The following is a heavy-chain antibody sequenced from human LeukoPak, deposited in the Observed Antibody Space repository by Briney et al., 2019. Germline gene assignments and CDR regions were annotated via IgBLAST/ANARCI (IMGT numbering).Heavy chain of an antibody. D-gene: IGHD3-22*01. CDR1: GGSINTIIYY. J-gene: IGHJ3*01. Sequence: SDTVSLTCTVSGGSINTIIYYGGWLRQPPGKGVEGFGSIYYNGITYYTPSLRSRVTISVDTSKNQFSLQLNSVTAADTAVYFCARDGPYDSGAFHFWGQGTMVTASS. V-gene: IGHV4-39*07. CDR3: ARDGPYDSGAFHF. CDR2: IYYNGIT.